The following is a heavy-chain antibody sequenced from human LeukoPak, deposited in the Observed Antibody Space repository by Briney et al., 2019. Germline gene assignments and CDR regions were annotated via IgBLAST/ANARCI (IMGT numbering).Heavy chain of an antibody. CDR3: ASRYCSGGSCSDY. D-gene: IGHD2-15*01. Sequence: PGGSLRLSCAASRFTVSSNYMSWVRQAPGKGLEWVSVIYSGGSTYYADSVKGRFTISRDNSKNTLYLQMNSLRAEDTAVYYCASRYCSGGSCSDYWGQGTLVTVSS. V-gene: IGHV3-66*02. CDR1: RFTVSSNY. CDR2: IYSGGST. J-gene: IGHJ4*02.